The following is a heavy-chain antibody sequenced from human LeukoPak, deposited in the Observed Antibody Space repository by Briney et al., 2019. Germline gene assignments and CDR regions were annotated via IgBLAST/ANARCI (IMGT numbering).Heavy chain of an antibody. V-gene: IGHV4-59*01. J-gene: IGHJ6*02. D-gene: IGHD6-13*01. CDR2: IYYSGST. Sequence: SETLSLTCTVSGGSISSYYWSWLRQPPGKGLEWIGYIYYSGSTNYNPSLTSRVTISVDTSKNQFSLKLSSVTAADTAVSYCAGVEGIAAAGATAYYYYGMDVWGQGTPVTVSS. CDR3: AGVEGIAAAGATAYYYYGMDV. CDR1: GGSISSYY.